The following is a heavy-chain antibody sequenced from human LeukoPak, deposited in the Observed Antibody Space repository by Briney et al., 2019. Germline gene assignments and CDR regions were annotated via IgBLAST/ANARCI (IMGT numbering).Heavy chain of an antibody. D-gene: IGHD3-10*01. CDR1: GFTFSTYS. CDR2: ISSSSKTI. V-gene: IGHV3-48*02. CDR3: ARGGVRGVIFDS. J-gene: IGHJ4*02. Sequence: GGSLRLSCAASGFTFSTYSMNWVRQAPGKGLEWVSYISSSSKTIYYRDSVKGRFTISRDNAKKSVYLQMNSLRDEDTAVYYCARGGVRGVIFDSWGQGTLVTVSS.